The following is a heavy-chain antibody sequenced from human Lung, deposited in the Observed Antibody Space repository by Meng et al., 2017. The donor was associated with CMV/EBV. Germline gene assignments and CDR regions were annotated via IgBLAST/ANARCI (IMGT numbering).Heavy chain of an antibody. Sequence: SXAASGFTFSSYGMHWVRQAPGKGLEWVAFIRYDGSNKYYADSVKGRFTISRDNSKNTLYLQMNSLRAEDTAVYYCAKDPNPHYYDSSGLDYWGQGTLVTVS. CDR1: GFTFSSYG. V-gene: IGHV3-30*02. D-gene: IGHD3-22*01. CDR3: AKDPNPHYYDSSGLDY. J-gene: IGHJ4*02. CDR2: IRYDGSNK.